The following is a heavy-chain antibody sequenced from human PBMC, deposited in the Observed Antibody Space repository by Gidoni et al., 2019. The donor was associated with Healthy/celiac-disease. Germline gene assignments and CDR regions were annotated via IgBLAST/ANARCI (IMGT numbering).Heavy chain of an antibody. Sequence: QFQLFQSGAAVNKPGASVKVSCKASGYPFPSYYMHWVRQAPGQGLEWMGIINPSGGSTSYAQKFQGRVTMTRDKAKSTVYMELSSLRSEDTAVYYCARGGYCSGGSCYSRLFGYWGQGTLVTVSS. D-gene: IGHD2-15*01. CDR3: ARGGYCSGGSCYSRLFGY. V-gene: IGHV1-46*01. J-gene: IGHJ4*02. CDR1: GYPFPSYY. CDR2: INPSGGST.